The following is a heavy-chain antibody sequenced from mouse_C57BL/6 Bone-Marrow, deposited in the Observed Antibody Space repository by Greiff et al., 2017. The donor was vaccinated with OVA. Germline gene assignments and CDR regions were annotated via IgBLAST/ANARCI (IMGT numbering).Heavy chain of an antibody. D-gene: IGHD1-1*01. CDR2: IDPSDSET. CDR3: ARLGIYYYGSSLMDY. Sequence: VQLQQPGAELVRPGSSVKLSCKASGYTFTSYWMHWVKQRPIQGLEWIGNIDPSDSETHYNQKFKDKATLTVDKSSSTAYMQLSSLTSEDSAVYYCARLGIYYYGSSLMDYWGQGTSVTVSS. J-gene: IGHJ4*01. CDR1: GYTFTSYW. V-gene: IGHV1-52*01.